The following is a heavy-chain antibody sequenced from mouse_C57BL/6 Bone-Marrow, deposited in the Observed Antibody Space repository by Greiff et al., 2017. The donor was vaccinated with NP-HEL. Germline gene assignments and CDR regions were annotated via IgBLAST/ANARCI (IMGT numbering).Heavy chain of an antibody. CDR1: GYTFTDYY. J-gene: IGHJ2*01. D-gene: IGHD1-1*01. V-gene: IGHV1-26*01. CDR3: SRSNGRADY. CDR2: INPNNGGT. Sequence: EVQLQQSGPELVKPGASVKISCKASGYTFTDYYMNWVKQSHGQSLEWIGDINPNNGGTSYNQKFKGKTTFTVDKSSSTAYMEVRSLTSEDSAVYYCSRSNGRADYWGQGTTLTVSS.